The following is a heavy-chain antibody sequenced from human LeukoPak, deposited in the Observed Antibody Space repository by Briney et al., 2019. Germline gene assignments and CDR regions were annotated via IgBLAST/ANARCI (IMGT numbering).Heavy chain of an antibody. CDR1: GGSISNTDH. Sequence: PSGTLSLTCAVSGGSISNTDHWNWVRQPPGTGLEWIGEMYHDGYTNCNPSLKSRVTMSVDKSKNHFSLKLTSVTAADTAVYYSARSRGAVAGWSFDIWGQGTVVTVSS. D-gene: IGHD6-19*01. CDR2: MYHDGYT. J-gene: IGHJ3*02. V-gene: IGHV4-4*02. CDR3: ARSRGAVAGWSFDI.